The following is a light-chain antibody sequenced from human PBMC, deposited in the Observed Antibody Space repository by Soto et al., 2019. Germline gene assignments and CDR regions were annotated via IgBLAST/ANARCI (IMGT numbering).Light chain of an antibody. J-gene: IGKJ2*01. CDR1: QSISSY. V-gene: IGKV1-39*01. Sequence: DIQMTQSPSSLSASVGERVTITCRASQSISSYLNWYQQKPGKAPTLLIYAASSRQSGVPPRFSGGGSGTDFTLTISSLQPEDFANYYCQQSYCTPLYTFGQGTKVEIK. CDR3: QQSYCTPLYT. CDR2: AAS.